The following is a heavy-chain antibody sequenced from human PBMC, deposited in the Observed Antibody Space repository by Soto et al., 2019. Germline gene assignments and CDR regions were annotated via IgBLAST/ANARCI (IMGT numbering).Heavy chain of an antibody. CDR1: GFTFSSYG. D-gene: IGHD3-16*01. Sequence: PGGSLRLSCAASGFTFSSYGMHWVRQAPGKGLEWVAAISHDGSNKYYADSVKGRFTISRDNSKNTLYLQMNSLRAEDTAVYHWAKTGYDYVWGSYPDYWGQGTLVTVSS. CDR2: ISHDGSNK. CDR3: AKTGYDYVWGSYPDY. J-gene: IGHJ4*02. V-gene: IGHV3-30*18.